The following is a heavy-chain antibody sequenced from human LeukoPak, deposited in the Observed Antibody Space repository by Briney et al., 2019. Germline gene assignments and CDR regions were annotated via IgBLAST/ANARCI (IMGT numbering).Heavy chain of an antibody. J-gene: IGHJ6*02. Sequence: PGGSLRLSCTASGFTFNSYWMSWVRQAPGKGLEWVANINQDGGEKYYVDSVKGRFTVSRGNGKNSLYLQMNSLRAEDTAVYYCAREGITVALNYYGMDVWGQGTTVTVS. D-gene: IGHD6-19*01. V-gene: IGHV3-7*01. CDR2: INQDGGEK. CDR1: GFTFNSYW. CDR3: AREGITVALNYYGMDV.